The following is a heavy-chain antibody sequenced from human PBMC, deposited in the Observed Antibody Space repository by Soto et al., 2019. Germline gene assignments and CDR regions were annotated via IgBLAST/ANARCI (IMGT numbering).Heavy chain of an antibody. V-gene: IGHV1-69*01. J-gene: IGHJ6*02. Sequence: QVQLVQSGAEVKKPGSSVRISCKASGGTFSSYAISWVRQAPGQGLEWMGGIIPIFGTENYAQKFQGRVTITADESTSTAYMELSSLRSEDTAVYYCARDRIAGSKYYYGMDVWGQGTTVTVSS. D-gene: IGHD6-13*01. CDR1: GGTFSSYA. CDR2: IIPIFGTE. CDR3: ARDRIAGSKYYYGMDV.